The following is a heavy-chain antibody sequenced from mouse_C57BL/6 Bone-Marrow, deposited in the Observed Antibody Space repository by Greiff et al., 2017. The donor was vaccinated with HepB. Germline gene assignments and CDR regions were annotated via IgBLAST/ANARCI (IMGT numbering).Heavy chain of an antibody. D-gene: IGHD1-1*01. CDR3: ARSLITTVPHYFDY. Sequence: QVQLKESGAELARPGASVKLSCKASGYTFTSYGISWVKQRTGQGLEWIGEIYPRSGNTYYNEKFKGKATLTADKSSSTAYMELRSLTSEDSAVYFCARSLITTVPHYFDYWVQGTTLTVSS. V-gene: IGHV1-81*01. J-gene: IGHJ2*01. CDR1: GYTFTSYG. CDR2: IYPRSGNT.